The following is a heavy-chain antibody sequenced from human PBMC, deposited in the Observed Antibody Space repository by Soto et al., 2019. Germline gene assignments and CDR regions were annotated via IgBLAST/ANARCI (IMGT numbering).Heavy chain of an antibody. V-gene: IGHV4-39*01. Sequence: PSETLSLTCTVSGYSITDAFYHWGWIRQPPGKGPEWIGDIDRSGNTHYNPALGSRVAISTDTSKNQFSLKLTSVTAADTAVYYCARHAPSFDYWSLGTLVTVSS. J-gene: IGHJ4*02. CDR3: ARHAPSFDY. CDR2: IDRSGNT. CDR1: GYSITDAFYH.